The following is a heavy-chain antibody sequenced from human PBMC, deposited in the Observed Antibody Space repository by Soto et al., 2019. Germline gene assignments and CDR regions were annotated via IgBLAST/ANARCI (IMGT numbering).Heavy chain of an antibody. CDR2: YVPEDGKT. CDR1: GSTLSEFS. CDR3: ATGVGWGFIYSLQY. V-gene: IGHV1-24*01. Sequence: QVQLEQSGAEAKKPGASVRVSCKISGSTLSEFSMHWVRQAPGKGLEWMGGYVPEDGKTIYAPKFQDRVIMTEDTSTDTAYMELSSLRSEDPAVYFCATGVGWGFIYSLQYWGQGTPVTVSS. D-gene: IGHD1-26*01. J-gene: IGHJ4*02.